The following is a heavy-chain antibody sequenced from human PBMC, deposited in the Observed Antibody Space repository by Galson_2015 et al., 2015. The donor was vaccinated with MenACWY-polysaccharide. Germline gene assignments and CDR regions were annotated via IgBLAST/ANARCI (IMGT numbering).Heavy chain of an antibody. D-gene: IGHD1-26*01. J-gene: IGHJ6*02. CDR1: GFTFSSYW. V-gene: IGHV3-7*01. Sequence: SLRLSCAASGFTFSSYWTSWVRQAPGKGLEWVANIKQGGSEKYYVDSVKGRFTISRDNAKNSLYLQMNSLRAEDTAVYYCARDGSGSYLGYYGMDVWGQGTTVTVSS. CDR2: IKQGGSEK. CDR3: ARDGSGSYLGYYGMDV.